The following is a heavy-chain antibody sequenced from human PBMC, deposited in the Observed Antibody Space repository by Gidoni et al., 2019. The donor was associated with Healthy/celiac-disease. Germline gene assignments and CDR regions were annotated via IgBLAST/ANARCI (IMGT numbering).Heavy chain of an antibody. CDR1: GGPISSGSYY. Sequence: QVQLQESGPGLVKPSQTLSLTCTVSGGPISSGSYYWSWIRQPAGKGLEWIGRIYTSGSTNSNPSLKSRVTISVDSSKNQFSLKLSSVTAADTAVYYCARDRDEYSSSSPYYYYGMDVWGQGTTVTVSS. V-gene: IGHV4-61*02. D-gene: IGHD6-6*01. CDR2: IYTSGST. J-gene: IGHJ6*02. CDR3: ARDRDEYSSSSPYYYYGMDV.